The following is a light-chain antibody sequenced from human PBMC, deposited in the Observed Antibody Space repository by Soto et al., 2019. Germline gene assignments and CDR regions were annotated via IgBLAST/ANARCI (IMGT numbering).Light chain of an antibody. Sequence: EIVLTQSPATLSLSPGARATLSCRASQSVSSYLAWYQQKPGQAPRLLIYDASNRAPGIPARFSASGFWTDFTLTISSLEPEYFAVYYCQQRSNWPLTFGGGTEVEIK. CDR3: QQRSNWPLT. V-gene: IGKV3-11*01. J-gene: IGKJ4*01. CDR1: QSVSSY. CDR2: DAS.